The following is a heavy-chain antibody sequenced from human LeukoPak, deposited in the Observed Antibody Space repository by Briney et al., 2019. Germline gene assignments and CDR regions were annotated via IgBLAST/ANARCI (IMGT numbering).Heavy chain of an antibody. V-gene: IGHV4-34*01. Sequence: SETLSLTCAVYGGSFSGYYWSWIRQPPGKGLEWIGEINHSGSTNYNPSLKSRVTISVDTSKNQFSLKLSSVTAADTAVYYCARGHWNYPHDDWGQGTLVTVSS. CDR3: ARGHWNYPHDD. D-gene: IGHD1-7*01. CDR2: INHSGST. J-gene: IGHJ4*02. CDR1: GGSFSGYY.